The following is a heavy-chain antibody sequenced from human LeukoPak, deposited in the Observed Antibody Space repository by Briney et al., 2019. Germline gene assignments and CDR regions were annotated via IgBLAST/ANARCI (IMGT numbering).Heavy chain of an antibody. CDR2: ISYDGSNK. CDR3: ARASDPWLQLT. V-gene: IGHV3-30*03. CDR1: GFTFSSYG. Sequence: GGSLRLSCAASGFTFSSYGMHWVRQAPGKGLEWVAVISYDGSNKYYGDSVRGRFSISRDNAQTSLYLQMNSLRAEDTAVYYCARASDPWLQLTWGQGTLVTVSS. D-gene: IGHD5-24*01. J-gene: IGHJ5*02.